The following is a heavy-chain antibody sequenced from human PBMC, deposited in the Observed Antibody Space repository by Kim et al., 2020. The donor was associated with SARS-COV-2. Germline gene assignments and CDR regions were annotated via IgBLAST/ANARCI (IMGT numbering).Heavy chain of an antibody. CDR2: IGGTNGGT. V-gene: IGHV3-23*01. D-gene: IGHD2-8*02. J-gene: IGHJ6*03. CDR3: AKGGVRAPDSISTHYMDV. CDR1: GFTFSIYA. Sequence: GGSLRLSCAVSGFTFSIYAMSWVRQAPGKGLEWVSSIGGTNGGTYYADSVKGRFIISRDNSKNTLSLQMNSLRGEDTAVYYCAKGGVRAPDSISTHYMDVWGEGTSVTVSS.